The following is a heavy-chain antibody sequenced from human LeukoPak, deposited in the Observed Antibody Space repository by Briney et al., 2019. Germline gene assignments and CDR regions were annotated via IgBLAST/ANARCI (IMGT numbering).Heavy chain of an antibody. CDR3: AKDGGLYDFSSGYDPYYYGMDV. CDR2: ISGTGVTT. Sequence: GGSLRLSCEASGFTFTNYGMSLVRQAPGKGLEWISSISGTGVTTYYADSVQGRFTISRDESKNTLYLQMIRLRAEDTAIYYCAKDGGLYDFSSGYDPYYYGMDVWGLGTTVTVSS. CDR1: GFTFTNYG. J-gene: IGHJ6*02. V-gene: IGHV3-23*01. D-gene: IGHD3-3*01.